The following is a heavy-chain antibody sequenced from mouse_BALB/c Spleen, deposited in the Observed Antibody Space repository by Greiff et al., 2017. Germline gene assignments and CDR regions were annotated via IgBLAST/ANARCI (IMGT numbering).Heavy chain of an antibody. CDR1: GFTFSSYT. D-gene: IGHD1-1*01. Sequence: EVKLVESGGGLVKPGGSLKLSCAASGFTFSSYTMSWVRQTPEKRLEWVATISSGGSYTYYPDSVKGRFTISRDNAKNTLYLQMSSLKSEDTAMYYCTRVNYYGSSFFAYWGQGTLVTVSA. J-gene: IGHJ3*01. CDR3: TRVNYYGSSFFAY. V-gene: IGHV5-6-4*01. CDR2: ISSGGSYT.